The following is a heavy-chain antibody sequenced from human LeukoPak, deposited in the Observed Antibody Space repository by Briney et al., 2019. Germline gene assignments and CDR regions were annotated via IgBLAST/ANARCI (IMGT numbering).Heavy chain of an antibody. CDR2: ISYDGSNK. Sequence: PGGSLRLSCAAPGFTFSSYAMHWVRQAPGKGLEWVAVISYDGSNKYYADSVKSRVTISRDNSKNTLYLQMNSLRAEDTAVYYCARDGRILPQYYFDYWGQGTLVTVSS. CDR3: ARDGRILPQYYFDY. V-gene: IGHV3-30-3*01. CDR1: GFTFSSYA. D-gene: IGHD2-15*01. J-gene: IGHJ4*02.